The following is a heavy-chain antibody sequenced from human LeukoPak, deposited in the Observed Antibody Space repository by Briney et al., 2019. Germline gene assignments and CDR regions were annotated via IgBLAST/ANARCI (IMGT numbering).Heavy chain of an antibody. CDR1: GFTFSSYG. J-gene: IGHJ4*02. Sequence: GGSLRLSCAASGFTFSSYGMHWVRQAPGKGLEWVSAISGSGGSTYYADSVKGRFTISRDNSKNTLYLQMNSLTGEDTAVYYCAKDIAMITFGGVDYWGQGTLVTVSS. CDR3: AKDIAMITFGGVDY. V-gene: IGHV3-23*01. D-gene: IGHD3-16*01. CDR2: ISGSGGST.